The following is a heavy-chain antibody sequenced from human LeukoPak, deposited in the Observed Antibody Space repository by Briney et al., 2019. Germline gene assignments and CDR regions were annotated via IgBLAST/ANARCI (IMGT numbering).Heavy chain of an antibody. D-gene: IGHD6-13*01. V-gene: IGHV3-7*01. CDR1: GFTFSNYW. CDR2: IKEDGSEK. J-gene: IGHJ4*02. Sequence: GGSLRLSCAASGFTFSNYWMSWVRQAPGKGLEWVANIKEDGSEKYYVDSVKGRFTISRDNARNSLYLQMNSLRAEDTAVYYCARGRQLGYWGQETLVTVSS. CDR3: ARGRQLGY.